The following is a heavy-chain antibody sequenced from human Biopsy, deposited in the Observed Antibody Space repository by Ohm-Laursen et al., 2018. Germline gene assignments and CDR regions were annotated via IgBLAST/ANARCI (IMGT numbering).Heavy chain of an antibody. CDR2: FDLDDGET. CDR3: ATNIRGGELEPWKGHYYGMDV. CDR1: GYSLIELS. J-gene: IGHJ6*02. Sequence: ASVKVSCKVSGYSLIELSMYWVRQAPGKGPEWMGSFDLDDGETINVQRFQGRVTMTADTSTDTAYMEMSGLRSDDTAVYYCATNIRGGELEPWKGHYYGMDVWGQGTSVTVPS. V-gene: IGHV1-24*01. D-gene: IGHD1-1*01.